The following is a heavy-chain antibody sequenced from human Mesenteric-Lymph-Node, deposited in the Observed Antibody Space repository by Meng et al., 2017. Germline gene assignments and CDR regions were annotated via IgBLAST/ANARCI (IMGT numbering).Heavy chain of an antibody. D-gene: IGHD4-23*01. V-gene: IGHV1-18*04. CDR1: GYTFTSYG. J-gene: IGHJ3*02. Sequence: ASVKVSCKASGYTFTSYGISWVRQAPGQGLEWMGWISAYNGNTNYAQKLQGRVTMTTDTSTSTAYMELRSLRSDDTAVYYCARDLASAYYGGNSGSPFDIWGQGTMVTVSS. CDR3: ARDLASAYYGGNSGSPFDI. CDR2: ISAYNGNT.